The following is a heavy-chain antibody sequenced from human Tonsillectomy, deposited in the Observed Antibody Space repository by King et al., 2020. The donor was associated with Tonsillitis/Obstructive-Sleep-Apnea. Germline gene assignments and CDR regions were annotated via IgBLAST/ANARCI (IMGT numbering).Heavy chain of an antibody. Sequence: VQLVESGGGVVQPGRSLRLSCAASGFTFSSYAMYWVRQAPGKGLECMAVISYDGRKKYYADSVKGRFTISRDISQNTLYLQMNSLRAEDTAVYSCAREGGYGPLDYWGQGTLVTVSS. J-gene: IGHJ4*02. CDR2: ISYDGRKK. D-gene: IGHD5-12*01. CDR1: GFTFSSYA. V-gene: IGHV3-30*04. CDR3: AREGGYGPLDY.